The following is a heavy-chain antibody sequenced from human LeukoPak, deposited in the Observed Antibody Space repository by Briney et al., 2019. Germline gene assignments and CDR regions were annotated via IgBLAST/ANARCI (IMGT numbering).Heavy chain of an antibody. CDR3: ARARDAYDSFDN. V-gene: IGHV4-59*01. D-gene: IGHD3-22*01. CDR1: GDSIRSYS. Sequence: LSETLSLTCTVSGDSIRSYSWNWIRQPPGKGLEWIGYIYYSGTTDYNPSLKSRVTISVDTSHQFSLRLSSVTAADTAVYYCARARDAYDSFDNWGQGTLVTVSS. CDR2: IYYSGTT. J-gene: IGHJ4*02.